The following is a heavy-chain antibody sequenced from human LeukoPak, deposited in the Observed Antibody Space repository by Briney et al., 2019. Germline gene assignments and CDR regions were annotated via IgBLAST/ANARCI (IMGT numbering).Heavy chain of an antibody. CDR3: ARAPPGYNWFDP. Sequence: ASVKVSCKASGYTFTGYYMHWVRQAPGQGLEWMGRINPNSGGTNYAQKFQGRVTVTKDTSISTGYMELSRLRSDDTAVYYCARAPPGYNWFDPWGQGSLVTASS. CDR2: INPNSGGT. CDR1: GYTFTGYY. J-gene: IGHJ5*02. V-gene: IGHV1-2*06.